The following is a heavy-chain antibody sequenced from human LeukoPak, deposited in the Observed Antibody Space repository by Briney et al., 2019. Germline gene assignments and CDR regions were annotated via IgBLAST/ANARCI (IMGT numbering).Heavy chain of an antibody. CDR3: AELGITMIGGV. V-gene: IGHV3-11*04. CDR2: ISSSGSTI. CDR1: GFTFSDYY. J-gene: IGHJ6*04. D-gene: IGHD3-10*02. Sequence: GGSLRLSCVASGFTFSDYYMTWIRQAPGKGLEWVSYISSSGSTIYYADSVKGRFTISRGNAKNSLYLQMNSLRAEDTAVYYCAELGITMIGGVWGKGTTVTISS.